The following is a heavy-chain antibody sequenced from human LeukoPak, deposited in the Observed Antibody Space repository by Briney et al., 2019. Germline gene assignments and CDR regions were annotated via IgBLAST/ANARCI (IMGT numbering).Heavy chain of an antibody. CDR2: ISYDGINQ. CDR1: GFTFSSYA. Sequence: PGGSLRLSCATSGFTFSSYAMHWVRQAPGKGLEWVALISYDGINQYYADSVKGRFIISRDNSKNTLYLQLDSLRLEDTAVYYCTLTTFGVIYYFDYWGQGTLVTASS. D-gene: IGHD1/OR15-1a*01. CDR3: TLTTFGVIYYFDY. J-gene: IGHJ4*02. V-gene: IGHV3-30*04.